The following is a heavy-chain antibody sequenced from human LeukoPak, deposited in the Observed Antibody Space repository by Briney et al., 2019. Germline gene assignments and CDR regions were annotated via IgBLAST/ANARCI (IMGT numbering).Heavy chain of an antibody. CDR3: ARVMKEWLCPDY. D-gene: IGHD3-3*01. CDR1: GFIVTSNY. J-gene: IGHJ4*02. V-gene: IGHV3-53*01. CDR2: IYSGGST. Sequence: GGSLRLSCAASGFIVTSNYMSWVRQAPGKGLELVSLIYSGGSTYYADSVKGRFTISRDISKNTVYFQMNSLRAEDTAVYYCARVMKEWLCPDYWGQGSLVTVSS.